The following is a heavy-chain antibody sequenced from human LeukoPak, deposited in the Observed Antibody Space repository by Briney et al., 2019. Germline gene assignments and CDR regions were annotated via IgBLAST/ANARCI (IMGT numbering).Heavy chain of an antibody. J-gene: IGHJ4*02. D-gene: IGHD3-10*01. CDR3: ASHNTYYYGSGTMYYFDY. CDR2: IYYSGST. V-gene: IGHV4-59*01. CDR1: GCSISSYY. Sequence: SENLSLTCTGSGCSISSYYWSWIRQPPGKGLEWSGYIYYSGSTNYNPSLKSRVTISVDTSKNQFSLKLSSVTAADTAVYYCASHNTYYYGSGTMYYFDYWGQGTLVTVSS.